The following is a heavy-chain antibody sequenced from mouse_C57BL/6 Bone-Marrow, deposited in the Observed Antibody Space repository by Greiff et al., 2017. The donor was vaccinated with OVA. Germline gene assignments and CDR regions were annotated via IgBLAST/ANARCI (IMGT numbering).Heavy chain of an antibody. CDR3: TPDYYGSSPFDW. V-gene: IGHV14-4*01. J-gene: IGHJ2*01. D-gene: IGHD1-1*01. CDR1: GFNIKDDY. Sequence: EVQLQQSGAELVRPGASVKLSCTASGFNIKDDYMHWVKQRPEQGLEWIGWIDPENGDTEYASKFQGKATITADTSSNTAYLQLSSLTSEDTAVYYCTPDYYGSSPFDWWGQGTTLTVSS. CDR2: IDPENGDT.